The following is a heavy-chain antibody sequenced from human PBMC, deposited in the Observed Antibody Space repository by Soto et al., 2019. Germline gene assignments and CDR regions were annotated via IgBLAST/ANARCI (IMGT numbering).Heavy chain of an antibody. V-gene: IGHV4-59*01. CDR1: GGSISTYY. D-gene: IGHD4-17*01. CDR3: ARSTGYADSYFDY. CDR2: IYYSRST. Sequence: PSETLSLTCTVSGGSISTYYWNWIRQPPGKGLEWIGYIYYSRSTNYNPSLKSRVSISGDTSKNQLSLKLSSVTAADTAVYYCARSTGYADSYFDYWGLGTRVTVSS. J-gene: IGHJ4*02.